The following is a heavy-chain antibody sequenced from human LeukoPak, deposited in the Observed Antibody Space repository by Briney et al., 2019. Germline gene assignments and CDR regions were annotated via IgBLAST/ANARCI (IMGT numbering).Heavy chain of an antibody. CDR1: GFTFSSYE. Sequence: GGSLRLSCAASGFTFSSYEMNWVRQAPGKGLEWVSYISSSGSTIYYADSVKGRFTISRDNAKNSLYLQMNSLRAEDTAVYYCAREGKTQNYDILTGYYTQYFGYWGQGTLVTVPS. D-gene: IGHD3-9*01. CDR3: AREGKTQNYDILTGYYTQYFGY. CDR2: ISSSGSTI. J-gene: IGHJ4*02. V-gene: IGHV3-48*03.